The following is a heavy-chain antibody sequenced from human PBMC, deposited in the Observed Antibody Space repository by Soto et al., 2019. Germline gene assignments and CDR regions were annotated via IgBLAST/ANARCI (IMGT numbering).Heavy chain of an antibody. CDR2: MNPNSGNT. Sequence: QVQLVQSGAEVKKPGASVKVSCKASGYTFTSYDINWVRQATGQGLEWMGWMNPNSGNTGYAQKFQGRVTMTRNTSISTAYMELSSLRSEDTAVYYCARGYRTARSHHLRCWFDPWGQGTLVTVSS. CDR1: GYTFTSYD. CDR3: ARGYRTARSHHLRCWFDP. D-gene: IGHD3-16*02. V-gene: IGHV1-8*01. J-gene: IGHJ5*02.